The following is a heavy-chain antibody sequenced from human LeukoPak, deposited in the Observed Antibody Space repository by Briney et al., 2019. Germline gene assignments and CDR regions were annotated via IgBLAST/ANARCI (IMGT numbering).Heavy chain of an antibody. D-gene: IGHD3-16*02. CDR1: GDSLTTSFYF. V-gene: IGHV4-39*01. CDR2: IYYTGTT. J-gene: IGHJ5*02. CDR3: ARHSKIVLATGWFDP. Sequence: SETLSLTCSVSGDSLTTSFYFWGWARQPLGKALEWIGSIYYTGTTYYNPSLKNRVIISEDTSKNQFYLQMTSVAAADTALYFCARHSKIVLATGWFDPWGQGVLVTVSS.